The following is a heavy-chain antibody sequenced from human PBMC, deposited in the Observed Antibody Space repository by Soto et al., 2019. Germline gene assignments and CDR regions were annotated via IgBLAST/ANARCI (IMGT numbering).Heavy chain of an antibody. Sequence: TLSLTCTVSGGSISSGDYYWSWIRQPPGKGLEWIGYIYYSGSTYYNPSLKSRVTISVDTSKNQFSLKLSSVTAADTAVYYCARDRGYSYGRTTANWFDPWGQGTLVTVSS. D-gene: IGHD5-18*01. V-gene: IGHV4-30-4*01. CDR3: ARDRGYSYGRTTANWFDP. CDR1: GGSISSGDYY. J-gene: IGHJ5*02. CDR2: IYYSGST.